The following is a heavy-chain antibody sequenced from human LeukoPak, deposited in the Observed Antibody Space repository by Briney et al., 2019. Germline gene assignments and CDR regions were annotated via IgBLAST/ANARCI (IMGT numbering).Heavy chain of an antibody. D-gene: IGHD6-19*01. Sequence: SETLSLTCAVYGGSFSGYYWSWIRQPPGKGLEWIGEINHSGSTNYNPSLKSRVTISVDTSKNQFSLKLSSVTAEDTAVYYCARGVRRFKQWPLTWFDPWGQGTLVTVSS. CDR1: GGSFSGYY. CDR2: INHSGST. J-gene: IGHJ5*02. V-gene: IGHV4-34*01. CDR3: ARGVRRFKQWPLTWFDP.